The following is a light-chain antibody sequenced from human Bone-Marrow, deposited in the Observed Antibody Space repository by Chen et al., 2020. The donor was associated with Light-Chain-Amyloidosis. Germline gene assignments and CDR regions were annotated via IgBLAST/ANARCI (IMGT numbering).Light chain of an antibody. J-gene: IGKJ4*01. CDR3: QQYGTSPLT. CDR1: QTISSNY. V-gene: IGKV3-20*01. CDR2: GSS. Sequence: EIVLTQSPDTLSLSPGEGANLSCRASQTISSNYLTWYQQTFGQAHRLLIDGSSSRATGIPDRFTGSGSGTDFTRTINRLEPEDFAMYYCQQYGTSPLTFGGGTKVEIK.